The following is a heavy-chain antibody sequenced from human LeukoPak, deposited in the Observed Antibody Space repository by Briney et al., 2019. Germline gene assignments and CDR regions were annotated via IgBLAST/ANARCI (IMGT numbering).Heavy chain of an antibody. CDR2: ISGSGGST. V-gene: IGHV3-23*01. D-gene: IGHD2-2*01. Sequence: GGSLRLSCAASGFTFSSYAMSWVRQPPGKGLEWVSAISGSGGSTYYAGSVKGRFTISRGNSKNTLYLQMNSLRAEDTAVYYCAKDKVVPAASSYFDYWGQGTLVTVSS. CDR1: GFTFSSYA. CDR3: AKDKVVPAASSYFDY. J-gene: IGHJ4*02.